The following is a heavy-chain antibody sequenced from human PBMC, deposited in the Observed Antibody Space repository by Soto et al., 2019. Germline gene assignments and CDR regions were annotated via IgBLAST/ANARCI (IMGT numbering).Heavy chain of an antibody. CDR1: GFTFSNYG. CDR2: ISNDGSNK. CDR3: AKRRESESGIPGAVDM. D-gene: IGHD2-21*02. Sequence: QVQLAESGGGVVQPGRSLRLSCVVSGFTFSNYGMHWVRQAPGKGLEWVAVISNDGSNKYYGDAVKGRFTISRDNSKKTLALQMNSVRPADTAVYFCAKRRESESGIPGAVDMWGQGTRVTVSS. J-gene: IGHJ3*02. V-gene: IGHV3-30*18.